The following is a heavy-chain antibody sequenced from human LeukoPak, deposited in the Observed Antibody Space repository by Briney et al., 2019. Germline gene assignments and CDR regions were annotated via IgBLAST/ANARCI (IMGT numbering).Heavy chain of an antibody. CDR1: GYSISSSSYY. J-gene: IGHJ1*01. CDR2: IYYSGST. Sequence: SETLSLTCTVSGYSISSSSYYRGWIRQPPGKGLEWIGSIYYSGSTYYNPSLKSRVTISVDTSKNQFSLKLSSVTAADTAVYYCARLRAAGTQYFQHWGQGTLVTVSS. CDR3: ARLRAAGTQYFQH. V-gene: IGHV4-39*01. D-gene: IGHD6-13*01.